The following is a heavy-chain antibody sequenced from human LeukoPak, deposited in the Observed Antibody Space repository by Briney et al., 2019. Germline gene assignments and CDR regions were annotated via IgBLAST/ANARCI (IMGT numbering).Heavy chain of an antibody. D-gene: IGHD3-22*01. CDR3: AGDQYYYDSSGYRTEYSQH. CDR1: GFTVSSNI. Sequence: GGSLRLSCAASGFTVSSNIMSWVRQAPGKGLEWVSVIYSGGSTYYADSVKGRFTISREGSKNTLYLQMNSLRAEDTAVYYCAGDQYYYDSSGYRTEYSQHWGQGTLVSVSS. J-gene: IGHJ1*01. CDR2: IYSGGST. V-gene: IGHV3-53*01.